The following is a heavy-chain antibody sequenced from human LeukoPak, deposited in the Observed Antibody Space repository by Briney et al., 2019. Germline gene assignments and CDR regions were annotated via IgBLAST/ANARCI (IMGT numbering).Heavy chain of an antibody. V-gene: IGHV1-46*02. CDR1: GYTFNSYY. J-gene: IGHJ5*02. D-gene: IGHD2-2*01. CDR2: INPSCGST. Sequence: ASVNVSYMASGYTFNSYYMHWLRQAPGQGLEGMGIINPSCGSTSYAQKFQGRVTMTRDTSTSTVYMELSSLRSEDTAVYYCARDQAPDIVVVPAAGWFDPWGQGTLVTVSS. CDR3: ARDQAPDIVVVPAAGWFDP.